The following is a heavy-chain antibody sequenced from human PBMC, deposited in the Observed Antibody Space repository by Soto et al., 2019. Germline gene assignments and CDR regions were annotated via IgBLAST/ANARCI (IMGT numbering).Heavy chain of an antibody. D-gene: IGHD3-22*01. CDR1: GFTFSSYA. J-gene: IGHJ4*02. CDR2: ISGSGGST. CDR3: AKDHGAYTPYYDSSGYYPTLPDY. Sequence: GGSLRLSCAASGFTFSSYAMSWVRQAPGKGLEWVSAISGSGGSTYYADSVKGRFTISRDNSKNTLYLQMNSLRAEDTAVYYCAKDHGAYTPYYDSSGYYPTLPDYWGQGTLVTVSS. V-gene: IGHV3-23*01.